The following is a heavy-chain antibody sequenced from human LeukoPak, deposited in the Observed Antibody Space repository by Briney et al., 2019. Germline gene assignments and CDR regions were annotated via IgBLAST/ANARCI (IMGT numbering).Heavy chain of an antibody. Sequence: GASVKVSCKASGYTFTGYYMHWVRQAPGQGLEWMGWINPNSGGTNYAQKFQGRVTMTRDTSISTAYMELSRLRSDDTAVYYCARVPIVGATPVPLRYWGQGTLVTVSS. J-gene: IGHJ4*02. D-gene: IGHD1-26*01. CDR3: ARVPIVGATPVPLRY. CDR1: GYTFTGYY. V-gene: IGHV1-2*02. CDR2: INPNSGGT.